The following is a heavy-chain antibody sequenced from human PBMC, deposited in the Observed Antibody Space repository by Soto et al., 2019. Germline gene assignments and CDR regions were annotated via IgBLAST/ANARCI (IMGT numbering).Heavy chain of an antibody. V-gene: IGHV4-39*01. CDR3: ARVPKSWWQGENWFDP. Sequence: PSETLSLTCSVSGDSISSSSYYWGWIRQSPGEGLEWIGNIHNNGGTQYNPSLDSRVTISVDTSANQFSLRLTSVTAADTAVYYCARVPKSWWQGENWFDPWGQGTLVTVSS. CDR2: IHNNGGT. D-gene: IGHD2-8*02. CDR1: GDSISSSSYY. J-gene: IGHJ5*02.